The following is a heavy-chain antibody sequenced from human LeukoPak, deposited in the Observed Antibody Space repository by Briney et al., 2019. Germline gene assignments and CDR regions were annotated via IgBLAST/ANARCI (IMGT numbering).Heavy chain of an antibody. CDR3: TRHQRGSGLGGVDY. CDR1: GGSITTNSYY. CDR2: VSHAGHT. D-gene: IGHD6-19*01. Sequence: SETLSLTCTVSGGSITTNSYYWGWIRQPPEKGLEWLGFVSHAGHTWYNPSLNSRVTMSADTSNNHFSLTLNSVTAADAAVYYCTRHQRGSGLGGVDYWGQGSLVFVSS. V-gene: IGHV4-39*01. J-gene: IGHJ4*02.